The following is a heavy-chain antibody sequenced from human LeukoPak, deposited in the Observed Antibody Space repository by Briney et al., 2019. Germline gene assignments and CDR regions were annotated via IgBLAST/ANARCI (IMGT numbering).Heavy chain of an antibody. CDR1: GGSLSSYY. CDR3: ARDVYCGGDCSYFDS. Sequence: SETLSLTCTVSGGSLSSYYWSWTRQPPGKGLEWIGYIYSSGSTNYNPSLKSRVTLSLDTSRNQFSLKLTSVTAADTAVYYYARDVYCGGDCSYFDSWGQGTLVTVSS. D-gene: IGHD2-21*02. J-gene: IGHJ4*02. CDR2: IYSSGST. V-gene: IGHV4-59*01.